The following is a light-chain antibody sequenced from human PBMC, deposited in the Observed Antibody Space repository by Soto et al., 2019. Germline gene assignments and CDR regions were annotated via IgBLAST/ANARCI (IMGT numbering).Light chain of an antibody. J-gene: IGKJ1*01. CDR3: QQYNSYPWT. V-gene: IGKV1-5*01. CDR1: QSISSW. CDR2: DAS. Sequence: DIPMPQSPSTLSASVGDRVTITCRASQSISSWLAWYQQKPGKAPKLLIYDASSLESGVPSRFSGSGSGTEFSLTIISLQPDDFATYDCQQYNSYPWTFGQGTKVEIK.